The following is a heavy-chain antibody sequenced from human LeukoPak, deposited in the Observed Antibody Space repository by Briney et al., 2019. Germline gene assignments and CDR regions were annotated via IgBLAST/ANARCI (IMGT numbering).Heavy chain of an antibody. J-gene: IGHJ3*02. D-gene: IGHD4-17*01. V-gene: IGHV3-23*01. Sequence: GGSLRLSCAASGFTFSSYAMSWVRQAPGKGLEWVSAISGSGGSTYYADSVKGRFTISRDNSKNTLYLQMNSLRAEDTAVYYCATAYGDSGAFDIWGQGTMVTVSS. CDR2: ISGSGGST. CDR3: ATAYGDSGAFDI. CDR1: GFTFSSYA.